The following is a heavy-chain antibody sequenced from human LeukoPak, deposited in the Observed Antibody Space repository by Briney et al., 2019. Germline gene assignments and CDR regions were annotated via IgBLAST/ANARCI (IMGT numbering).Heavy chain of an antibody. CDR3: ARDARYCSSTGCYSDY. J-gene: IGHJ4*02. V-gene: IGHV3-66*02. CDR2: IYSGGST. D-gene: IGHD2-2*01. CDR1: GLSVSSNY. Sequence: PGGSLRLSCAASGLSVSSNYMSWVRQAPGKGLEWVSLIYSGGSTYYADSAKGRFTISRDNSKNTLYLQMNSLRGEDTAVYYCARDARYCSSTGCYSDYWGQGTLVTVSS.